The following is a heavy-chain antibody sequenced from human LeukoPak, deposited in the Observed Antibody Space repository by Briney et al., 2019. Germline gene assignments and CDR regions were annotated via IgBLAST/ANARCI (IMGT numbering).Heavy chain of an antibody. CDR1: RGSFSQYG. CDR3: AASLYNIGWSFDN. Sequence: GASVKVSCKASRGSFSQYGISWLRQAPGQGLEWMGCIIPVFGTANYIQRFPGRLTITADQSTSTAFMDLNSLTSEDTAVYYCAASLYNIGWSFDNWGQGTLLFVSS. J-gene: IGHJ4*02. V-gene: IGHV1-69*13. D-gene: IGHD6-19*01. CDR2: IIPVFGTA.